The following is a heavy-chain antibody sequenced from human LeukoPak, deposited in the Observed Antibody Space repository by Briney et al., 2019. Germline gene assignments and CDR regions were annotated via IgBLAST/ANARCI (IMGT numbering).Heavy chain of an antibody. CDR2: ISGSGGST. D-gene: IGHD4-17*01. Sequence: GGSLRLSCTASGFAFSSYAMSWVRQAPGKGLEWVSAISGSGGSTYYADSVKGRFTISRDNSKNTLYLQMNSLRAEDTAVYYCAKAAAAYGDYGYDYWGQGTLVTVSS. V-gene: IGHV3-23*01. CDR3: AKAAAAYGDYGYDY. J-gene: IGHJ4*02. CDR1: GFAFSSYA.